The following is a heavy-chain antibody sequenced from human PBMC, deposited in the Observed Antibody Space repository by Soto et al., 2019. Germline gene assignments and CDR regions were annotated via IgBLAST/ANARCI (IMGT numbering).Heavy chain of an antibody. V-gene: IGHV3-30*04. CDR1: GFTFSRYA. J-gene: IGHJ4*02. CDR2: ISKDGSNK. CDR3: ARSRSGAVADSFDF. D-gene: IGHD3-10*01. Sequence: QVQVVESGGGVVQPGRSVRLSCAASGFTFSRYAIHWVRQAPGKGLEWVAVISKDGSNKYYVDSVKGRFTISRDNSRNTLYLQMNSLRDEDAAVYYCARSRSGAVADSFDFWGQGTLVTVSS.